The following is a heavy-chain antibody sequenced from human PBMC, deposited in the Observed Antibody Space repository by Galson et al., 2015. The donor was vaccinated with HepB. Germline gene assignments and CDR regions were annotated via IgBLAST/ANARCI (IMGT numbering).Heavy chain of an antibody. CDR2: IWYDGSNK. CDR3: AREGIRQRGYSYGPGEF. V-gene: IGHV3-33*01. CDR1: GFTFDHFG. J-gene: IGHJ4*02. D-gene: IGHD5-18*01. Sequence: SLRLSCAASGFTFDHFGMHWVRQAPGKGLEWVALIWYDGSNKYYGDSVKGRFTISRDNAKNTLYLQMNSLRAEDTAVYYCAREGIRQRGYSYGPGEFWGRGILVTVSS.